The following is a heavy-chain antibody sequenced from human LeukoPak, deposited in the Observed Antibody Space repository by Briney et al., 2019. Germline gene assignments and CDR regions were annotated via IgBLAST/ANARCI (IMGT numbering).Heavy chain of an antibody. V-gene: IGHV4-4*02. CDR2: IYHSGST. Sequence: SETLSLTCAVSGGSISSSNWWSWVRQPPGKGLEWIGEIYHSGSTNYNPSLKSRVTISVDKSKNQFSLKLSSVTAADTAVYYCARGNTAMVFYYYYYMDVWGKGTTVTISS. D-gene: IGHD5-18*01. J-gene: IGHJ6*03. CDR1: GGSISSSNW. CDR3: ARGNTAMVFYYYYYMDV.